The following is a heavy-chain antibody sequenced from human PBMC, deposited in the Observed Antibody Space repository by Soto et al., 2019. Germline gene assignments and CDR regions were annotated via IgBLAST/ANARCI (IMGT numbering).Heavy chain of an antibody. J-gene: IGHJ3*02. CDR1: GFSLSTSGVG. CDR2: IYWNDDK. D-gene: IGHD2-2*01. CDR3: AHIKPSFIVVVPAAPYVFVI. V-gene: IGHV2-5*01. Sequence: QITLKESGPTLVKPTQTLPLTCTFSGFSLSTSGVGVAWIRQPPGKALEWLAPIYWNDDKRYTPSLKSRLTIIKDSSKNLVVLTMTNLDPVDTATYYSAHIKPSFIVVVPAAPYVFVIWGQGTMVTV.